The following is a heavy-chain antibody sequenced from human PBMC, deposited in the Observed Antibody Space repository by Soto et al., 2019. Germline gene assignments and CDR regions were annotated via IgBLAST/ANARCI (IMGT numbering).Heavy chain of an antibody. CDR2: INPNSGGT. J-gene: IGHJ4*02. CDR3: ASAAVTGTAGLDF. D-gene: IGHD6-19*01. Sequence: ASVKVSCKASGYTFSGFYMHWIRQAPGQGLEWMGWINPNSGGTKSAEKFQGRVTMTRETSISTAYMELSRLTSDETAVYYCASAAVTGTAGLDFWCQGTQVTVFS. V-gene: IGHV1-2*02. CDR1: GYTFSGFY.